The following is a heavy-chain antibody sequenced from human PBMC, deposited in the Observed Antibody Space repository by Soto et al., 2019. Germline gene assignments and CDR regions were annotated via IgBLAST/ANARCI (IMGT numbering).Heavy chain of an antibody. V-gene: IGHV4-34*01. CDR3: ARGRSSSSWRYYYYYYGMDV. J-gene: IGHJ6*02. CDR2: INHSGST. CDR1: GGSFSGYY. D-gene: IGHD6-13*01. Sequence: PSETLSLTCAVYGGSFSGYYWSWIRQPPGRGLEWIGEINHSGSTNYNPSLKSRVTISVDTSKNQFSLKLSSVTAADTAVYYRARGRSSSSWRYYYYYYGMDVWGQGTTVTVSS.